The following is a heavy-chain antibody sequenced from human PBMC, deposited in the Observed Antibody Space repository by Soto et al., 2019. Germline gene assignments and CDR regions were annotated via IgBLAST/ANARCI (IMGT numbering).Heavy chain of an antibody. J-gene: IGHJ4*02. CDR1: GFSVSTSH. V-gene: IGHV3-53*01. D-gene: IGHD1-26*01. Sequence: GGSLRLSCAAAGFSVSTSHISWVRQAPGKGLEWVSVIYSGGATHYAVSVKGRLIISRDKSKNTVDLQMNSLRAEDTAVYYCAPSWWDDGNHVWSYWGQGILVTVPS. CDR2: IYSGGAT. CDR3: APSWWDDGNHVWSY.